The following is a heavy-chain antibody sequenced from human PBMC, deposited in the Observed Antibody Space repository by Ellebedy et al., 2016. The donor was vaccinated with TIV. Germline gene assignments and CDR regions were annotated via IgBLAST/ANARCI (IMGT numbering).Heavy chain of an antibody. J-gene: IGHJ4*02. D-gene: IGHD3-9*01. CDR1: GGTFSGYG. Sequence: SVKVSCXASGGTFSGYGISWVRQAPGQGLEWMGGFIPIFRKANYAQKFQGRVTITADESTSTAYMELSSLRSEDTAVYYCARAPRNILIGYYYVGFDHWGRGALVTVSS. CDR2: FIPIFRKA. CDR3: ARAPRNILIGYYYVGFDH. V-gene: IGHV1-69*13.